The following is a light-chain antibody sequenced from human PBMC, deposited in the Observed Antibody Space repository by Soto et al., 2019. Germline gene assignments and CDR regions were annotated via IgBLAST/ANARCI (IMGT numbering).Light chain of an antibody. CDR3: TPLAGIVTMV. Sequence: QSALTQPPSASGSPGQSVTISCTGTSSDVGAYNYVSWYQQDPGKAPKVIIYEVTKRPSGVPDRFSGSKSGNTASLTVSGLQAEDEADSYCTPLAGIVTMVIGGGTNLTVL. CDR1: SSDVGAYNY. J-gene: IGLJ2*01. CDR2: EVT. V-gene: IGLV2-8*01.